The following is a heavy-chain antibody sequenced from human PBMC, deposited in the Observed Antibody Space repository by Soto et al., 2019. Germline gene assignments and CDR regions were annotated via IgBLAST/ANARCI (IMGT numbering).Heavy chain of an antibody. V-gene: IGHV4-59*01. CDR3: ARVGIAVTGNWFDP. CDR1: GGSISSYY. D-gene: IGHD6-19*01. J-gene: IGHJ5*02. Sequence: QVQLQESGPGLVKPSETLSLTCTVSGGSISSYYWSWIRQPPGKGLEWIGYIYYSGSTNYNPSLKSRVTISVDTSKNQFSLKLSSVTAADTAVYYCARVGIAVTGNWFDPWGQGTLVTVSS. CDR2: IYYSGST.